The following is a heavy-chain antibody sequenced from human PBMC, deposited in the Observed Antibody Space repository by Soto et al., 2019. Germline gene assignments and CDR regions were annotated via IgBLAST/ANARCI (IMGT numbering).Heavy chain of an antibody. CDR2: IFSNGKE. J-gene: IGHJ4*02. V-gene: IGHV2-26*01. CDR1: GFSLSSTRMG. CDR3: ARIDPGDERGYFDS. Sequence: QVTLKESGPVLVKPTETLTLTCTVSGFSLSSTRMGVTWIRQPPGKALEWLAHIFSNGKEFYTTSLKSRPRISQPPSMSQVLLTMTNTDPVDTATYYCARIDPGDERGYFDSWGPGILVTLSS. D-gene: IGHD3-10*01.